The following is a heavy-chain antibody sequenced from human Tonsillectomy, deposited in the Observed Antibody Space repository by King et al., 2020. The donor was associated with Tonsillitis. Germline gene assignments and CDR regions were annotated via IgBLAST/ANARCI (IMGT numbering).Heavy chain of an antibody. V-gene: IGHV1-18*01. CDR3: AREAVFGGLVHFYFDS. CDR2: ISAFNGDT. Sequence: QLVQSGTEVKKPGASVKVSCKASGYTFSSLGLSWVRQAPGQGLEWMGWISAFNGDTNYAQRFQGRVTMTTDTSTSTAYMELMSLRSDDSAVYYCAREAVFGGLVHFYFDSWGQGTLVTVSS. J-gene: IGHJ4*02. CDR1: GYTFSSLG. D-gene: IGHD3-10*01.